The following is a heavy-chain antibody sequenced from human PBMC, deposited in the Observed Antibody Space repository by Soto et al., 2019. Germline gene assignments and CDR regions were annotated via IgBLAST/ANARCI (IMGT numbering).Heavy chain of an antibody. CDR1: GYTFTSYG. CDR2: ISAYNGNT. J-gene: IGHJ6*02. D-gene: IGHD3-3*01. CDR3: ARDVTYYDFWSGPAGRYYYYGMDV. Sequence: ASVKVSCKASGYTFTSYGISWVRQAPGQGLEWMGWISAYNGNTNYAQKLQGRVTMTTDTSTSTAYMELRSLRSDDTAVYYCARDVTYYDFWSGPAGRYYYYGMDVWGQGTTVTVSS. V-gene: IGHV1-18*01.